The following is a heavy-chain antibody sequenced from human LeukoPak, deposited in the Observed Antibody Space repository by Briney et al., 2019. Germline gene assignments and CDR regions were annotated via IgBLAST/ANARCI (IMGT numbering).Heavy chain of an antibody. J-gene: IGHJ4*02. D-gene: IGHD5-24*01. V-gene: IGHV3-30*03. CDR2: ISYDGSNK. CDR1: GFTFSSYG. CDR3: AREIEMALGY. Sequence: PGRSLRLSCAASGFTFSSYGMHWVRQAPGKGLEWVAVISYDGSNKYYADSVKGRFTISRDNSKNTLYLQMNSLRAEDTAVYYCAREIEMALGYWGQGTLVTVSS.